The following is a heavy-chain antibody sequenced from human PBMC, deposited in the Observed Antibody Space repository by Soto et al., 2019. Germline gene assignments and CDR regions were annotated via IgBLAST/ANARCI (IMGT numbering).Heavy chain of an antibody. Sequence: EVQLLESGGGLVQPGRSLRLSCAASGFTFSSYAMNWVRQAPGKGLEWVSAMSGTGGSTYYADSVKGRFTISRDNSKDTLSVQMNSLRVEDTAVFYCAKAGFSSGWTPSYFDYWGQGTLVTVSS. CDR3: AKAGFSSGWTPSYFDY. CDR2: MSGTGGST. J-gene: IGHJ4*02. D-gene: IGHD6-19*01. CDR1: GFTFSSYA. V-gene: IGHV3-23*01.